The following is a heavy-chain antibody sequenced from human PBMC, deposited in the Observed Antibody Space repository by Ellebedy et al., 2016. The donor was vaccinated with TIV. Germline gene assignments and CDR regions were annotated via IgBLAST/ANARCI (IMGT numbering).Heavy chain of an antibody. Sequence: GGSLRLSXVASGFTFEDYAMHWVRQAPGKGLEWVSAISWNSANIAYADSVKGRFTTSRDNAEKSLYLEMNSLRPEDTALYYCAIAYYYDGFFDYWGQGALVTVSS. CDR1: GFTFEDYA. CDR3: AIAYYYDGFFDY. J-gene: IGHJ4*02. V-gene: IGHV3-9*01. D-gene: IGHD3-22*01. CDR2: ISWNSANI.